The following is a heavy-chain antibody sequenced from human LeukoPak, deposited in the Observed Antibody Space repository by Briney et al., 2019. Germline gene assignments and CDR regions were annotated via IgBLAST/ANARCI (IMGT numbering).Heavy chain of an antibody. CDR3: AKVFPGLVDYFDY. CDR1: GFTFSSYG. Sequence: GGSLRLSCAASGFTFSSYGMHWVRQAPGKGLEWVAFIRYDGSNKYYADSVKGRFTISRDNSKNTLYLQMNSLRAEGTAVYYCAKVFPGLVDYFDYWGQGTLVTVSS. CDR2: IRYDGSNK. J-gene: IGHJ4*02. V-gene: IGHV3-30*02. D-gene: IGHD3/OR15-3a*01.